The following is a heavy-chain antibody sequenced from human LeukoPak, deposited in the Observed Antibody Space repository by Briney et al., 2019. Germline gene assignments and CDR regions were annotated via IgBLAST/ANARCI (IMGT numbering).Heavy chain of an antibody. D-gene: IGHD2-15*01. J-gene: IGHJ6*02. CDR2: ISGSGGST. V-gene: IGHV3-23*01. CDR1: GFTFSSYA. CDR3: AKVEGGYCSGGSCYSFRHYYYYYGMDV. Sequence: PGGSLRLSCAASGFTFSSYAMSWVRQAPGKGLEWVSAISGSGGSTYYADSVKGRFTISRDNSKNTLYLQMNSLRAEDTAVYYCAKVEGGYCSGGSCYSFRHYYYYYGMDVWGQGTTVTVSS.